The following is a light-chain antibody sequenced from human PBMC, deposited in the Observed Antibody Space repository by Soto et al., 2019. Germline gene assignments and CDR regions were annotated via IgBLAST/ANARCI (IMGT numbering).Light chain of an antibody. V-gene: IGLV1-40*01. CDR1: SSNIGAGYD. Sequence: QSVLTQPPSVFGAPGQRVTISCTGSSSNIGAGYDIHWYQQVPGTAPKLLIYGNNNRPSGVPDRFSGSKSGTSASLAITGLQAEDEADYYCQSYDSSLSGVVFGGGTKLTVL. CDR2: GNN. CDR3: QSYDSSLSGVV. J-gene: IGLJ2*01.